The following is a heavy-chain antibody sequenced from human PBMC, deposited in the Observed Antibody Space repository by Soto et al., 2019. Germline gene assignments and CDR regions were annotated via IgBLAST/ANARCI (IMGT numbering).Heavy chain of an antibody. V-gene: IGHV4-30-4*01. Sequence: QVQLQESGPGLVKPSQTLSLTCTVSGGSISSGDYYWSWIRQPPGKGLEWIGYIYYSGSTYYNPSLKSRVTISVDTSKNQFALKLSSVTAADSALYYCAREGMATSKFDYWGQGTLVTVSS. CDR1: GGSISSGDYY. CDR3: AREGMATSKFDY. J-gene: IGHJ4*02. CDR2: IYYSGST. D-gene: IGHD5-12*01.